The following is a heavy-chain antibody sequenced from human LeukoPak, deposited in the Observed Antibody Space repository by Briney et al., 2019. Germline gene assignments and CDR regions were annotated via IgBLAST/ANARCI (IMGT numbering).Heavy chain of an antibody. CDR3: AGRVGGPRDFDY. CDR1: GGSIISSNW. V-gene: IGHV4-4*02. CDR2: IYHSGST. Sequence: PSGTLSLTCTVSGGSIISSNWWSWVRQPPGKGLEWIGEIYHSGSTNYNPSLKSRVTISVDKSKNQFTLKLSSVTAADTAVYYCAGRVGGPRDFDYWGQGTLVTVSS. D-gene: IGHD1-26*01. J-gene: IGHJ4*02.